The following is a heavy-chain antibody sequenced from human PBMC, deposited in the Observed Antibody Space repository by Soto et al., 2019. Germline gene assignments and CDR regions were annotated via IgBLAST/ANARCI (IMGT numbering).Heavy chain of an antibody. CDR1: GDSISRYY. J-gene: IGHJ4*02. CDR3: ARGIERIDY. V-gene: IGHV4-59*01. CDR2: IYYSGST. D-gene: IGHD1-26*01. Sequence: PSETLFPTCTVSGDSISRYYWSWIRQPPGKGLEWIGYIYYSGSTNYNPALKSRVTISVDTSNSQFSLKLSSVTAADTAVYYCARGIERIDYWGQASLVTASS.